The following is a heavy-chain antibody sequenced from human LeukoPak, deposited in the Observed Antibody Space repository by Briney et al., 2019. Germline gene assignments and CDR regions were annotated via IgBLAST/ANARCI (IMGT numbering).Heavy chain of an antibody. CDR2: MNPNSSNT. Sequence: ASVKVSCKASGYTYTSYDINWVRQATGQGLEWMGWMNPNSSNTGYAQKVQGRVTMTMNTSISTAYMELSSLRSEDTAVYYCARGRRVRGPRGGFDYWGQGTLVTVSS. CDR1: GYTYTSYD. J-gene: IGHJ4*02. D-gene: IGHD3-10*01. V-gene: IGHV1-8*01. CDR3: ARGRRVRGPRGGFDY.